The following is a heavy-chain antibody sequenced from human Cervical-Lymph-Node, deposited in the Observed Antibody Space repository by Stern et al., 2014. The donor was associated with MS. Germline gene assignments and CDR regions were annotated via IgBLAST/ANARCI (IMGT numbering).Heavy chain of an antibody. Sequence: QVQLVESGAEVKRPGSSVKVSCRASGGTVSSYAINWVRQAPGQGLEWMGGIIPIFGTRNYAQKFQGRVTIFADESTNTAYMELSRLKSEDTALYYCATAGDATCFFDLWGQGTLVTVSS. V-gene: IGHV1-69*01. D-gene: IGHD3-16*01. J-gene: IGHJ4*02. CDR3: ATAGDATCFFDL. CDR1: GGTVSSYA. CDR2: IIPIFGTR.